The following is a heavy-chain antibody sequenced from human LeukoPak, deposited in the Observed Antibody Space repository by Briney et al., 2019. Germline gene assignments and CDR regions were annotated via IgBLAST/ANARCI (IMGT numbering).Heavy chain of an antibody. D-gene: IGHD4-23*01. Sequence: PGGSLRLSCAASGFTFSNYAMSWVRQATGKGLEWVSGISGSGGSKDYADSVKGRFTISRDNSKNTLFLQMNSLRAEDTAVYYCAKLNGGDYYYDGMDVWGQGTTVTVSS. J-gene: IGHJ6*02. CDR3: AKLNGGDYYYDGMDV. CDR1: GFTFSNYA. V-gene: IGHV3-23*01. CDR2: ISGSGGSK.